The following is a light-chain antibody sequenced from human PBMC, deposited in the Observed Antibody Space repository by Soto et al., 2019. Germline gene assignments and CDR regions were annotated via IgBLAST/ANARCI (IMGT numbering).Light chain of an antibody. Sequence: SNMTQSPSTLSASLGDRVTIPXQARQDISDYVNWYQQEAGXAPKXXXDAXSNLDTGGSSRLSGGGSGTDFTLTISSLQPQYIAKYYCQQYENTTRTFGGGTKVDIK. CDR3: QQYENTTRT. J-gene: IGKJ4*01. CDR1: QDISDY. V-gene: IGKV1-33*01. CDR2: AXS.